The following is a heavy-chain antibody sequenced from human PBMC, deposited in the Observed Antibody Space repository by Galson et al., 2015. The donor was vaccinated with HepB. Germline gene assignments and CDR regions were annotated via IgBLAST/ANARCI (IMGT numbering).Heavy chain of an antibody. CDR1: GFTFTGYA. CDR3: TRGFPYYNNELNDY. D-gene: IGHD3-22*01. Sequence: SLRLSCAASGFTFTGYAMNWVRQPPGRGLEWISSTSSGGSYIYYADSVKGRFTISRDNARNSLFLQFNSLRAEDTAVYYCTRGFPYYNNELNDYWGQGTLVTVSS. CDR2: TSSGGSYI. J-gene: IGHJ4*02. V-gene: IGHV3-21*01.